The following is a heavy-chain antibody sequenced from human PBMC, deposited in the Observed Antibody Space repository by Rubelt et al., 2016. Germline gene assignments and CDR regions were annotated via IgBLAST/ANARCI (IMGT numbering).Heavy chain of an antibody. Sequence: QVQLVESGGGVVQPGTSLRLSCAASGFTFSSYAMHGVRQAPGKGLEWVAVIWYTGRNEYYADSVEGRFTISRENSKNTLVLQRNSLRAEDTAAYYCARHLYASGWGGACQHWGQGTLVIVSS. D-gene: IGHD6-19*01. CDR3: ARHLYASGWGGACQH. CDR1: GFTFSSYA. CDR2: IWYTGRNE. J-gene: IGHJ1*01. V-gene: IGHV3-33*01.